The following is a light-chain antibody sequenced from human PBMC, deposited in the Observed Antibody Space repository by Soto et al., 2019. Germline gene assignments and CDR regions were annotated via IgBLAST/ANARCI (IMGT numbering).Light chain of an antibody. V-gene: IGLV4-69*01. Sequence: QSVLTQSPSASASLGASVKLTCTLSSGHSSYAIAWHQQQPEKGPRYLMKLNSDGSHSKGDGIPDRFSGSSSGAERYLTISSLQSEDEADYYCQTWVIGIQVYRGGTKLTVL. CDR1: SGHSSYA. J-gene: IGLJ3*02. CDR2: LNSDGSH. CDR3: QTWVIGIQV.